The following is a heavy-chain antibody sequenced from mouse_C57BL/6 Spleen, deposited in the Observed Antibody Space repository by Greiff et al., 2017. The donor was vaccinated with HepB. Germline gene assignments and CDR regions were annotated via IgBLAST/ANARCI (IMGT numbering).Heavy chain of an antibody. CDR1: GFTFSDAW. CDR3: TRITTVVATRYFDV. Sequence: EVMLVESGGGLVQPGGSMKLSCAASGFTFSDAWMDWVRQSPEKGLEWVAEIRNKANNHATYYAESVKGRFTISSDDSKSSVYLQMNSLRAEDTGIYYCTRITTVVATRYFDVWGTGTTVTVSS. CDR2: IRNKANNHAT. J-gene: IGHJ1*03. V-gene: IGHV6-6*01. D-gene: IGHD1-1*01.